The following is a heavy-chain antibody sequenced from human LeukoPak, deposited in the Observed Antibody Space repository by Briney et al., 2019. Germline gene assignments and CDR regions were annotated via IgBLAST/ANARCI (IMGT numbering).Heavy chain of an antibody. V-gene: IGHV3-7*03. CDR3: ARDKAQPLGY. Sequence: GGSLRLSCAASGFTFSRYLMSWVRQAPGKGLEWVGNIKQDGSEKYYVDAVKGRFTISRDNAKNSLYLQTNSLRAEDTAVYYCARDKAQPLGYWGQGTLVTVSS. CDR1: GFTFSRYL. D-gene: IGHD2-2*01. J-gene: IGHJ4*02. CDR2: IKQDGSEK.